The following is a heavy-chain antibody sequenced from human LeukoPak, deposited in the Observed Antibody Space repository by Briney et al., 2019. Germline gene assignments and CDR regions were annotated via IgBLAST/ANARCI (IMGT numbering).Heavy chain of an antibody. V-gene: IGHV4-59*01. CDR3: ARVDSSSWFSFFDY. D-gene: IGHD6-13*01. J-gene: IGHJ4*02. CDR2: IYYSGST. Sequence: SETLSLTCTVSGGSISSYYWSWIRQPPGKGLEWIGYIYYSGSTNYNPSLKSRVTISVDTSKNQFSLKLGSVTAADTAVYYCARVDSSSWFSFFDYWGQGTLVTVSS. CDR1: GGSISSYY.